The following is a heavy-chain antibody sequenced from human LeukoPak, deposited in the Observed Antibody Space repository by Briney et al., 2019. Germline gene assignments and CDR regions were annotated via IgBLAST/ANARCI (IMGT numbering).Heavy chain of an antibody. D-gene: IGHD3-22*01. V-gene: IGHV4-59*01. CDR3: ARGRGDSKGTSFDF. Sequence: SETLSLTCSVSGGSMNNYYWSWTRQSPGKGLEWVGYIYHTGSATYKPSLKSRVTLSLDTSKNQFSLRLNSVTAADTAVYYCARGRGDSKGTSFDFWGQGTVVTVSS. J-gene: IGHJ4*02. CDR1: GGSMNNYY. CDR2: IYHTGSA.